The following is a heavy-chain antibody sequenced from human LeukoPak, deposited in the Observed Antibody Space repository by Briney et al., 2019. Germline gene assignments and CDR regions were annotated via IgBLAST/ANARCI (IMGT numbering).Heavy chain of an antibody. CDR3: AREGASGWSFDY. CDR1: GYTFTSYG. V-gene: IGHV1-18*01. D-gene: IGHD6-19*01. CDR2: ISAYNGNT. J-gene: IGHJ4*02. Sequence: ASVKVSCKASGYTFTSYGISWVRQAPGQGREWMGWISAYNGNTNYAQKLQGRVTMTTDTSTGTAYMELRSLRSDDTAVYYCAREGASGWSFDYWGQGTLVTVSS.